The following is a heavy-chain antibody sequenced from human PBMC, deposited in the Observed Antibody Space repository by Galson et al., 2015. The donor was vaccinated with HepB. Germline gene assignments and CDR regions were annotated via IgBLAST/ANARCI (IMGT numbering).Heavy chain of an antibody. V-gene: IGHV3-15*05. CDR3: TTELRGENDFDH. CDR1: GFSFIDAW. J-gene: IGHJ4*02. D-gene: IGHD4-17*01. Sequence: SLRLSCAASGFSFIDAWMKWVRQAPGKGLEWVGRIKSKANGGTTDYAAPVKGRFTISRDDSENTLYLQMNGMRTEDTAVYYCTTELRGENDFDHWGRGTLVSVSS. CDR2: IKSKANGGTT.